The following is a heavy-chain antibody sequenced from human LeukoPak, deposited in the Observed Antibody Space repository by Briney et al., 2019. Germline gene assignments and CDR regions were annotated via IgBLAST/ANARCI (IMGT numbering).Heavy chain of an antibody. V-gene: IGHV4-34*01. D-gene: IGHD3-22*01. CDR1: GGSFSGYY. Sequence: SETLSLTRAVYGGSFSGYYWSWIRQPPGKGLEWIGEINHSGSTNYNPSLKSRVTISVNTSKNQFSLKLSSVTAADTAVYYCARKPHYYDSSMTGAFDIWGQGTMVTVSS. CDR3: ARKPHYYDSSMTGAFDI. CDR2: INHSGST. J-gene: IGHJ3*02.